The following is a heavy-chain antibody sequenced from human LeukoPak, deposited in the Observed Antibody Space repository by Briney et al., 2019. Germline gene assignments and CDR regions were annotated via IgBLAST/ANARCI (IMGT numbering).Heavy chain of an antibody. V-gene: IGHV1-8*01. Sequence: ASVKVSCKASGYTFTSYDINWVRQATGQGLEWMGWMSPNSGNTGYPQKFQGRVTMTRNTSISTAYMELSSLGSEDTAVYYCARGLRIFGVVDRLDPWGQGTLVTVSS. CDR2: MSPNSGNT. J-gene: IGHJ5*02. CDR1: GYTFTSYD. CDR3: ARGLRIFGVVDRLDP. D-gene: IGHD3-3*01.